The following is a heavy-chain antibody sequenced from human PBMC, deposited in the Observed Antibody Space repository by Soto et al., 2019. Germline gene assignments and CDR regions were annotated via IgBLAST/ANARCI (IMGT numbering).Heavy chain of an antibody. CDR1: GGSISSSNW. CDR3: AKTKEGGFDP. Sequence: TLSLTCAVSGGSISSSNWWSWVRQPPGKGLEWIGEIYHSGSTNYNPSLKSRVTISVDTSKDQFFLKLTSVTAADTAMYYCAKTKEGGFDPWGQGILVTVSS. CDR2: IYHSGST. J-gene: IGHJ5*02. V-gene: IGHV4-4*02. D-gene: IGHD3-16*01.